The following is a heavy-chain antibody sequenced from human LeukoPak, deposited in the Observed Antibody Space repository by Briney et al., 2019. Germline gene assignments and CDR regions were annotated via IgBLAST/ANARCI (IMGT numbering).Heavy chain of an antibody. V-gene: IGHV5-51*01. J-gene: IGHJ4*02. CDR3: ARHPITMSYHYYYDSSGYLGGPDGAFDY. CDR2: IYPGDSDT. Sequence: GESLKISCKGSGYSFTSYWIGWVRQMPGKGLEWMGIIYPGDSDTRYSPSFQGQVTISADKSISTAYLQWSSLKASDTAMYYCARHPITMSYHYYYDSSGYLGGPDGAFDYWGQGTLVTVSS. D-gene: IGHD3-22*01. CDR1: GYSFTSYW.